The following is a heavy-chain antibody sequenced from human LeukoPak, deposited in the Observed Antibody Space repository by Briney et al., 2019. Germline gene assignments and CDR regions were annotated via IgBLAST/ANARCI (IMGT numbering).Heavy chain of an antibody. Sequence: GGSLRLSCAASGFTFSSRWMYWVRQAPGKGLVWVSRINGDATNTTYGDSVKGRFTISRDNAKNTLYLHMNSLRGEDTAVYYCASGYTYGYYYLDFWGQGTLVTVSS. CDR2: INGDATNT. V-gene: IGHV3-74*01. CDR1: GFTFSSRW. J-gene: IGHJ4*02. D-gene: IGHD5-18*01. CDR3: ASGYTYGYYYLDF.